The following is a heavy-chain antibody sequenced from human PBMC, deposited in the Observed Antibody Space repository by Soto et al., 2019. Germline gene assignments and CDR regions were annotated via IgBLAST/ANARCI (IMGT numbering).Heavy chain of an antibody. CDR1: GYTFTSYA. V-gene: IGHV1-3*01. J-gene: IGHJ3*02. Sequence: GASVKVSCKASGYTFTSYAMHWVRQAPGQRLEWMGWINAGNGNTKYSQKFQGRVTITRDTSASTAYMELSSLRSEDTAVYYCARRSPDPGPDDPLAIWGQGTMVTVSS. CDR2: INAGNGNT. CDR3: ARRSPDPGPDDPLAI.